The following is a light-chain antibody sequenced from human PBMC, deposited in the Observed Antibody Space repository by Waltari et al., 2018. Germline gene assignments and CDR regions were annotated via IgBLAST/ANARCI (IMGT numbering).Light chain of an antibody. CDR1: QNIDAS. CDR3: QQFHTWPLT. J-gene: IGKJ4*01. CDR2: GAS. V-gene: IGKV3-15*01. Sequence: EIVMTQSPETLSVSPGQRVTLSCRASQNIDASLAWHQRRPGQAPRVLISGASYRVTGIPGRFSGGGSGTEFTLTISSLQSEDVAIYYCQQFHTWPLTFGGGTKVEIK.